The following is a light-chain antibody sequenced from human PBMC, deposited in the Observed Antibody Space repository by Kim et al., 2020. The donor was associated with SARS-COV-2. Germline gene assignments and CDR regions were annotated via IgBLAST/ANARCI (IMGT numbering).Light chain of an antibody. CDR3: QQYNKGPNT. Sequence: PGDRATLACGASQSVGINLAWYQQKPGQAPRLLISGASTRATGIPARFSGSGSGTEFTLTISSLRAEDFAVDYCQQYNKGPNTCGQGARLGI. CDR2: GAS. CDR1: QSVGIN. V-gene: IGKV3-15*01. J-gene: IGKJ5*01.